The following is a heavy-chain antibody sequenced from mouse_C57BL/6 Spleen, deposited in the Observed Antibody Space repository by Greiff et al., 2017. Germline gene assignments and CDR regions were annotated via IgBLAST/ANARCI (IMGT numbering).Heavy chain of an antibody. J-gene: IGHJ3*01. CDR3: TRREDDYDSWFAY. CDR1: GYTFTSYW. V-gene: IGHV1-59*01. CDR2: IDPSDSYT. Sequence: QVQLQQPGAELVRPGTSVKLSCKASGYTFTSYWMHWVKQRPGQGLEWIGVIDPSDSYTNYNQKFKGKATLTADKSSSTAYMELRSLTSEDSAVXYCTRREDDYDSWFAYWGQGTLVTVSA. D-gene: IGHD2-4*01.